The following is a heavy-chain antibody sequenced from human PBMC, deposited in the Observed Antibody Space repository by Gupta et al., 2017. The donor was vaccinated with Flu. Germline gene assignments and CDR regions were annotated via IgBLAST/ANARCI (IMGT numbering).Heavy chain of an antibody. D-gene: IGHD6-19*01. CDR2: VDPEDGET. CDR1: GYTVSDYY. V-gene: IGHV1-69-2*01. Sequence: EVQLVQSGAEVKKPGATVKISCKVSGYTVSDYYMHWVQQAPGRGLEWMGLVDPEDGETTYAEKFQGRLTITADAATDPTYMELRNLTSDDTAVYYWSTAVRYSGGWDYWGQGSLVTVSS. CDR3: STAVRYSGGWDY. J-gene: IGHJ4*02.